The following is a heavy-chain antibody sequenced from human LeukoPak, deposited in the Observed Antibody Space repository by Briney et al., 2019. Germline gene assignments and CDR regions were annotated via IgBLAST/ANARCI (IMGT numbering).Heavy chain of an antibody. CDR1: GFTFSRHG. CDR3: AKDDAWLRFGE. V-gene: IGHV3-23*01. J-gene: IGHJ4*02. D-gene: IGHD3-10*01. CDR2: ISPRGDIK. Sequence: GGSLRLSCAAPGFTFSRHGMNWVRQAPGKGLEWVSGISPRGDIKYYADSVKGRFSISRDNSRNTLYLEVSSLTAEDAAVYYCAKDDAWLRFGEWSQGTLVTVSS.